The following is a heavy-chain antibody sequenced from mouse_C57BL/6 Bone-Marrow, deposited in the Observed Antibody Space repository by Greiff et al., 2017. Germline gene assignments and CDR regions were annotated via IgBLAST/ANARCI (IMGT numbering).Heavy chain of an antibody. CDR3: ARSRYDGSSYAMDY. Sequence: VQLQQSGPALVKPGASVKISCKASGYSFTDYHMNWVKQSNGKSLEWIGVISPNYGTPRYNQKFTGKATLTVTQSSSSAYMQLNSLTSEDSAVEDCARSRYDGSSYAMDYGGQGTSVTVSS. CDR2: ISPNYGTP. V-gene: IGHV1-39*01. CDR1: GYSFTDYH. D-gene: IGHD1-1*01. J-gene: IGHJ4*01.